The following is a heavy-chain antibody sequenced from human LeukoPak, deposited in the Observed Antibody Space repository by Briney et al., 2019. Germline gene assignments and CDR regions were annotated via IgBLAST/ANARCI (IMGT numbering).Heavy chain of an antibody. CDR2: ISSSSSYI. CDR3: ARDPPYYDILTGYPRYGMDV. D-gene: IGHD3-9*01. Sequence: GGALRLSCAASGFTFSIYSMNWVRQAPGKGLEWVSSISSSSSYIYYADSVKGRFTISRDNAKHSLYLQMNSLRAEDTAVYYCARDPPYYDILTGYPRYGMDVWGKGTTVTVSS. J-gene: IGHJ6*04. V-gene: IGHV3-21*01. CDR1: GFTFSIYS.